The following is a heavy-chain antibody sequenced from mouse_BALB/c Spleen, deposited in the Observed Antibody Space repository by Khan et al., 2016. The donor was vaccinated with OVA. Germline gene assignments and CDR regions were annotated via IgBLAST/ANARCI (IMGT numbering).Heavy chain of an antibody. CDR3: ARRNCVGDAFAY. Sequence: QVQLKQSGAELARPGASVKLSCTASGYTFTDYYINWVKQRTGQGLEWIGEISPGSGDTYYNERFKGKATLTADKSSSTAYMQLSSLTSAASAVYFCARRNCVGDAFAYWGQGTLVTVSA. V-gene: IGHV1-77*01. J-gene: IGHJ3*01. CDR1: GYTFTDYY. CDR2: ISPGSGDT.